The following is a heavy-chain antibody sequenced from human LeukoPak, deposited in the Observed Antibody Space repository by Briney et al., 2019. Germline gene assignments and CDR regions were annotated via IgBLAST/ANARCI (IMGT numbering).Heavy chain of an antibody. CDR1: GESFSGYY. CDR3: ARYSNAVAGARWFDH. J-gene: IGHJ5*02. Sequence: SETLSLTCAVYGESFSGYYWSWIRQPPGKGLEWIGEINHSGSTNYNPSLKSRVTISVDTSKNQFSLKLSSVTAADTAVYYCARYSNAVAGARWFDHWGQGTLVTVSS. V-gene: IGHV4-34*01. D-gene: IGHD2-21*01. CDR2: INHSGST.